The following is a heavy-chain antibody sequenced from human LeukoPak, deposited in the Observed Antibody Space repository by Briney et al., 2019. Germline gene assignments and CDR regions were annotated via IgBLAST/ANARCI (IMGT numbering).Heavy chain of an antibody. CDR3: ASQGLVRAFDY. J-gene: IGHJ4*02. CDR2: ITSSGRYI. V-gene: IGHV3-21*01. CDR1: GFTFSSFN. D-gene: IGHD3-10*01. Sequence: GGSLRLSCAASGFTFSSFNMIWVRQAPGEGPEWVSSITSSGRYIYYADSLKGRFTISRDNAKNSLYLQMNSLRAEDTAIYYCASQGLVRAFDYWGQGTLVTVSS.